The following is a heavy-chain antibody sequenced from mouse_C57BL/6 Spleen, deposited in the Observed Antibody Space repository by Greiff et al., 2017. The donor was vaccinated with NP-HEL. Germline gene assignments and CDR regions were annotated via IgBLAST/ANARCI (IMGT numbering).Heavy chain of an antibody. CDR2: IWWDDDK. D-gene: IGHD1-1*01. Sequence: QVTLKESGPGILQPSQTLSLTCSFSGFSLSTFGMGVGWIRQPSGKGLEWLAHIWWDDDKYYNPALKSRLTISKDTSKNQVFLKIANVDTADTATYYCARIATPVYYGSSYGDYFDYWGQGTTLTVSS. J-gene: IGHJ2*01. V-gene: IGHV8-8*01. CDR3: ARIATPVYYGSSYGDYFDY. CDR1: GFSLSTFGMG.